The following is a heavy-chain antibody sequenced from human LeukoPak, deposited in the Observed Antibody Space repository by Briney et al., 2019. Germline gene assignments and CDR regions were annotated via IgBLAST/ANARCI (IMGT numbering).Heavy chain of an antibody. CDR2: IYHSGST. CDR1: GGSISSYY. V-gene: IGHV4-59*12. D-gene: IGHD3-22*01. J-gene: IGHJ5*02. CDR3: AREGYYYDSSGYYFPWFDP. Sequence: SETLSLTCTVSGGSISSYYWSWIRQPPGKGLEWIGSIYHSGSTYYNPSLKSRVTISVDTSKNQFSLKLSSVTAAGTAVYYCAREGYYYDSSGYYFPWFDPWGQGTLVTVSS.